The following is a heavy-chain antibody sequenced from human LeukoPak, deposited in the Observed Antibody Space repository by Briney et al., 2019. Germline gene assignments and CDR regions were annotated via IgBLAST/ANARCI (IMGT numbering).Heavy chain of an antibody. CDR1: GGSISSSSYY. D-gene: IGHD3-22*01. CDR2: AYYSGTT. V-gene: IGHV4-39*01. Sequence: SETLSLTCTVSGGSISSSSYYWGWIRQPPGQGLEWIGSAYYSGTTYYNPSLKGQVTISVDTSKNQFSLKLSSVTAADTAVYFCASPSDSGGYYYNYWGPGTLVTVSS. CDR3: ASPSDSGGYYYNY. J-gene: IGHJ4*02.